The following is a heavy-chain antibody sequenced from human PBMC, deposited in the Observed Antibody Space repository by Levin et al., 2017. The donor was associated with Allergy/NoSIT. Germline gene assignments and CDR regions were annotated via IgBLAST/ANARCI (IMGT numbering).Heavy chain of an antibody. CDR2: INPNSGGT. J-gene: IGHJ4*02. CDR3: ARASLDYFDY. V-gene: IGHV1-2*02. CDR1: GYTFTGYY. Sequence: GESLKISCKASGYTFTGYYMHWVRQAPGQGLEWMGWINPNSGGTNYAQKFQGRVTMTRDTSISTAYMELSRLRSDDTAVYYCARASLDYFDYWGQGTLVTVSS.